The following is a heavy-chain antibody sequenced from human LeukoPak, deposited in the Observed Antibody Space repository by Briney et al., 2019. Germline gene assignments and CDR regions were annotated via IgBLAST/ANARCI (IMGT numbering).Heavy chain of an antibody. CDR3: ARDGGYDCSSTSRDYQCSYYYMDV. Sequence: SQTLSLTCAVSGGSISSGGYSWSWIRQPPGKGLEWIGYIYYSGSTNYNPSLKSRVTISVDTCKNQFSLKLSSVTAEDTAVYYCARDGGYDCSSTSRDYQCSYYYMDVWGKGTTVTVSS. J-gene: IGHJ6*03. CDR1: GGSISSGGYS. V-gene: IGHV4-61*08. CDR2: IYYSGST. D-gene: IGHD2-2*01.